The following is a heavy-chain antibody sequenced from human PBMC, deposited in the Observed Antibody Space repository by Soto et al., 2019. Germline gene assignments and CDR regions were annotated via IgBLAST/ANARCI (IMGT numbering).Heavy chain of an antibody. Sequence: GGSLRLSCAASGFTVSSNYMSWVRQAPGKGLEGVSVIYSGGSTYYADSVKGRFTISRDNSKNTLYLQMNSLRAEDTAVYYCARGKYYDSAFSIWGQGTMVTVSS. D-gene: IGHD3-22*01. V-gene: IGHV3-53*01. CDR2: IYSGGST. J-gene: IGHJ3*02. CDR1: GFTVSSNY. CDR3: ARGKYYDSAFSI.